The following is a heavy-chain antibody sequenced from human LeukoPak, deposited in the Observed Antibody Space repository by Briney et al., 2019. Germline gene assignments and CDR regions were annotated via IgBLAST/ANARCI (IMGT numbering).Heavy chain of an antibody. J-gene: IGHJ4*02. Sequence: SETLSLTCTVSGGSISSYYWSWIRQPPGKGLEWIGYIYYTGSTNYSPSLKSRVTISVDTSKNQFSLKLSSVTAADTAVYYCARGAAAAGIIDYWGQGTLVTVSS. D-gene: IGHD6-13*01. CDR1: GGSISSYY. V-gene: IGHV4-59*01. CDR2: IYYTGST. CDR3: ARGAAAAGIIDY.